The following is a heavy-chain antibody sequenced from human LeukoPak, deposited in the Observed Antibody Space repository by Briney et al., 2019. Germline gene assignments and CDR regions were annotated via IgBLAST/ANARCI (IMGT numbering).Heavy chain of an antibody. CDR2: ISPYNGNT. CDR1: GYTFTNYG. J-gene: IGHJ4*02. D-gene: IGHD2-8*01. Sequence: ASVKVSCKTSGYTFTNYGISWVRQAPGQGLEWMGWISPYNGNTIYAQKLQGRVTVTTDTSTSTAYMELGNLRSDDTAVYYCTRTVLDCKNGVCYDYWGQGTLVTVSS. V-gene: IGHV1-18*01. CDR3: TRTVLDCKNGVCYDY.